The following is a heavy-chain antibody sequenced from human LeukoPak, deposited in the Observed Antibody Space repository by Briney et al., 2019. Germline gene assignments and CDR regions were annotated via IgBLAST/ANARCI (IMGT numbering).Heavy chain of an antibody. CDR1: GFTFSSYA. CDR3: AKQAYDSPRTDFDY. CDR2: VSTSGGST. J-gene: IGHJ4*02. Sequence: GGSLRLSCAASGFTFSSYAMSWVRQAPGKGLEWVSGVSTSGGSTYYADSVKGRFTISRDNSKNTLHLQMNSLRAEDTAIYYCAKQAYDSPRTDFDYWGQGTLVTVSS. D-gene: IGHD3-22*01. V-gene: IGHV3-23*01.